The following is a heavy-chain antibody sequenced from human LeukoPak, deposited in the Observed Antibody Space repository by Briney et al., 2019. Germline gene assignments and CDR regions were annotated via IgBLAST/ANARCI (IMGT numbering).Heavy chain of an antibody. J-gene: IGHJ4*02. V-gene: IGHV3-23*01. CDR2: ISLNGETT. CDR3: AQGFSSGWYPY. Sequence: NPGGSLRLSCAVSGFSVSSFGMSWVRQAPGKGLEWISAISLNGETTWYADSVKGRFTISIDNSKNTLYLQLTSLRAEDTAVYYCAQGFSSGWYPYWGQGSLVSVSS. CDR1: GFSVSSFG. D-gene: IGHD6-13*01.